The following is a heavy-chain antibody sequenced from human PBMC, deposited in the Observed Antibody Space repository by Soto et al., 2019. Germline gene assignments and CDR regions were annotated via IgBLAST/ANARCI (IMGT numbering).Heavy chain of an antibody. CDR2: ISAYNGNT. CDR3: ARDESKTYYYDSSGYYFYLY. V-gene: IGHV1-18*01. CDR1: GYTFTSYG. J-gene: IGHJ4*02. Sequence: ASGKVSCKASGYTFTSYGISWVRQAPGQGLEWMGWISAYNGNTNYAQKLQGRVTMTTDTSTSTAYMELRSLRSDDTAVYYCARDESKTYYYDSSGYYFYLYWGQGTLVTVSS. D-gene: IGHD3-22*01.